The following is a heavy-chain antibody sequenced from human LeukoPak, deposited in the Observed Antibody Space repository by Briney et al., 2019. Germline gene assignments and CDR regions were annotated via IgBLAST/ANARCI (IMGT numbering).Heavy chain of an antibody. J-gene: IGHJ3*02. Sequence: PSETLSLTCTVSGGSISSYYWSWIRQPAGKGLEWIGRIYTSGSTNYNPSLKSRVTMSVDTSKNQFSLELSSVTAADTAVYYCARVTPGGTAYDAFDIWGQGTMVTVSS. D-gene: IGHD5-18*01. CDR1: GGSISSYY. CDR3: ARVTPGGTAYDAFDI. V-gene: IGHV4-4*07. CDR2: IYTSGST.